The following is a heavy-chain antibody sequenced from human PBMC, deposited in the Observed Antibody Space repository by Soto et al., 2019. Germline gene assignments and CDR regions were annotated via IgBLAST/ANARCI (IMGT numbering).Heavy chain of an antibody. CDR3: ARVPSHLPEDY. CDR2: ISAYNGDT. J-gene: IGHJ4*02. Sequence: QVQLVQSGAEVKKPGASVRVSCKASGYTFTNYGISWVRQAPGQGLEWIGWISAYNGDTIYAQKLQGRVTMTTDTSTSTASMELRSLRSDATAMYFCARVPSHLPEDYWGQGTLVTFSS. V-gene: IGHV1-18*01. CDR1: GYTFTNYG.